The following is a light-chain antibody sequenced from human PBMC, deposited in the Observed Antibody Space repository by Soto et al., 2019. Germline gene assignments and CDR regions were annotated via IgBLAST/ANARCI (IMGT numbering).Light chain of an antibody. CDR1: RTVISH. J-gene: IGKJ1*01. Sequence: EIVMTQSPATLSVSPGERVTLSCRASRTVISHFAWYQQKPGQGPRLLIYAASTRATGIPARFSGSGSGTEFTLTISGLQSEDFAIYCCQQYNHWPLQTFGQGTKVEIQ. CDR3: QQYNHWPLQT. V-gene: IGKV3-15*01. CDR2: AAS.